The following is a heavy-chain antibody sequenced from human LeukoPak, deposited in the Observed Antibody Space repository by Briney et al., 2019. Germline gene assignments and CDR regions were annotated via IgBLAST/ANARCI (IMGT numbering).Heavy chain of an antibody. CDR1: GYTFSTYI. CDR2: INAANGDT. Sequence: GASVTVSFTASGYTFSTYIVHWVRQAPGQRLEWMGCINAANGDTKYSQKFQGRVTITRDTSASTAYVEMSSLRSEDTAVYFCAREIDRDDYNRFFDYWGQGTLVTVSS. D-gene: IGHD5-24*01. J-gene: IGHJ4*02. V-gene: IGHV1-3*01. CDR3: AREIDRDDYNRFFDY.